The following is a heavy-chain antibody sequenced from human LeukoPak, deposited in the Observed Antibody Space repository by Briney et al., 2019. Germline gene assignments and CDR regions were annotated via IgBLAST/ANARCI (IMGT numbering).Heavy chain of an antibody. CDR3: ARDRHSSSWYHGHMFAFDI. J-gene: IGHJ3*02. Sequence: ASVKVSCKASGYTFTSYGISWVRQAPGQGLEWMGWISAYNGNTNYAQKLQGRVTMTTDTSTSTAYMELRSLRSDDTAVYYCARDRHSSSWYHGHMFAFDIWGQGTMVTVSS. CDR1: GYTFTSYG. D-gene: IGHD6-13*01. V-gene: IGHV1-18*01. CDR2: ISAYNGNT.